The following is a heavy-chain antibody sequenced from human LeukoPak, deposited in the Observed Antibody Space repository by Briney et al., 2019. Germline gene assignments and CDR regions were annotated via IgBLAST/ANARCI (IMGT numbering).Heavy chain of an antibody. CDR1: GGSISSSDYF. CDR2: IYYSGST. J-gene: IGHJ4*02. D-gene: IGHD2-2*01. Sequence: KPSETLSLTCTVSGGSISSSDYFWGWIRQPPGKEPEWIGSIYYSGSTYYNPSLKSRVILSVDTSKNQFSLKLNSVTAADTAVYYCARICSSRSCQADYWGQGTLVVVSS. V-gene: IGHV4-39*01. CDR3: ARICSSRSCQADY.